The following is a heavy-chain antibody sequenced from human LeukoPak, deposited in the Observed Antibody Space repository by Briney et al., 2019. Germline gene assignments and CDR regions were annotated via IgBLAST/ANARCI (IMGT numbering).Heavy chain of an antibody. D-gene: IGHD5-24*01. V-gene: IGHV3-21*01. CDR2: ISSSSSYI. CDR3: ARDPEIETGFDY. CDR1: GFTFSSYS. Sequence: PGGSLRLSCAASGFTFSSYSMNWVRQAPGKGLEWVSSISSSSSYIYYADSVKGRFTISRDNAKNSLYLQMNSLRAEDTAVYYCARDPEIETGFDYWGQGTLVTVSP. J-gene: IGHJ4*02.